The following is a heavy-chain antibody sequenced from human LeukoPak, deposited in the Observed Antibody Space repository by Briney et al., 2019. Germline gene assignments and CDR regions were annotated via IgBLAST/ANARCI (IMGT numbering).Heavy chain of an antibody. CDR1: GYTFTSYA. V-gene: IGHV1-3*03. J-gene: IGHJ4*02. CDR2: INAGNGNT. Sequence: GASVKVSCKASGYTFTSYAMHWVRQAPGQRLEWMGWINAGNGNTKYSQEFQGRVTITRDTSASTAYMELGSLRSEDMAVYYCARTGYYYGSGSYYNVFDYWGQGTLVTVSS. D-gene: IGHD3-10*01. CDR3: ARTGYYYGSGSYYNVFDY.